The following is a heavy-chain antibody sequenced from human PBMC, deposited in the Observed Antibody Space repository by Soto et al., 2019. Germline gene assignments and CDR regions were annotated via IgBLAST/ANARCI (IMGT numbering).Heavy chain of an antibody. CDR2: IYPGDSDT. V-gene: IGHV5-51*01. CDR1: GYSFTSYW. CDR3: TRQVPYSLGPQPDC. Sequence: GESLKISCKGSGYSFTSYWIGWVRQMPGKGLERMGIIYPGDSDTRYSPSFQGQVTISADKSISTAYLQWNSLKASDTAMYYCTRQVPYSLGPQPDCWGQGTLVTVSS. D-gene: IGHD4-4*01. J-gene: IGHJ4*02.